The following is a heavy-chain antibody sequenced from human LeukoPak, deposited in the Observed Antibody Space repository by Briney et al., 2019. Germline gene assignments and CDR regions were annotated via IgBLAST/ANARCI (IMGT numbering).Heavy chain of an antibody. J-gene: IGHJ4*02. V-gene: IGHV4-59*01. CDR1: STSLTTYY. CDR3: ARDRAVGGRFFDL. Sequence: TSETLSLTCTVSSTSLTTYYWSWIRQPPGKGLEWIGYVTDAGFATYNPSPKSRVTLSVDTSTNQFSLKVHSVTVSDTAVYYCARDRAVGGRFFDLWGQGILVSVSS. D-gene: IGHD6-19*01. CDR2: VTDAGFA.